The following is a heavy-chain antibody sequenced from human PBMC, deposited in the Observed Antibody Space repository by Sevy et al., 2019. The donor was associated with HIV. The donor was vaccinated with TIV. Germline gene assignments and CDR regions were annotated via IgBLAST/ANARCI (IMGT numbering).Heavy chain of an antibody. D-gene: IGHD3-10*01. J-gene: IGHJ5*02. V-gene: IGHV4-39*01. CDR3: ARRQGPFHYYGSWKENWFDP. CDR1: GGSISSSSYY. CDR2: IYYSGST. Sequence: SETLSLTCTVSGGSISSSSYYWGWIRQPPGKGLEWIGSIYYSGSTYYNPSLKSRVTISVDTSKNQFSLKLSSVTAADTAVYYCARRQGPFHYYGSWKENWFDPWGPGTLVTVSS.